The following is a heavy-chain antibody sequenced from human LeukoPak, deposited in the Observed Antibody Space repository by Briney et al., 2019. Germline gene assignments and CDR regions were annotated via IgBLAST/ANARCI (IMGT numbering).Heavy chain of an antibody. V-gene: IGHV3-23*01. CDR3: ADSNYWYPVDY. J-gene: IGHJ4*02. Sequence: GGSLRLPCAASGFTFSNYAMRWVRQAPGKGLEWVSSISRSGDSTYYADSVKGRFTISRDNSKNTLYLQMNSLRAEDPALYYCADSNYWYPVDYWGQGTLVTVSS. D-gene: IGHD4-11*01. CDR1: GFTFSNYA. CDR2: ISRSGDST.